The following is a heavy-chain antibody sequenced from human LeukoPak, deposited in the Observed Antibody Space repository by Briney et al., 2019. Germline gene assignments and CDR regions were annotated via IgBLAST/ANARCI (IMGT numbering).Heavy chain of an antibody. CDR2: INPNDGGT. D-gene: IGHD3-22*01. J-gene: IGHJ6*02. CDR3: ARASRYYYDSSGPPTHYYYYGMDV. V-gene: IGHV1-2*02. Sequence: ASVKVSCKASGYTFTGHFMHWVRQAPGQGLEWMGWINPNDGGTSYAQKFQGRVTMTRDTSISTAYMELSRLRSDDTAVYYCARASRYYYDSSGPPTHYYYYGMDVWGQGTTVTVSS. CDR1: GYTFTGHF.